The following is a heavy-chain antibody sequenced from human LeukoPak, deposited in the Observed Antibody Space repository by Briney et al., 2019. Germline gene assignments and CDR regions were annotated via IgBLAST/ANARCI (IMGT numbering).Heavy chain of an antibody. CDR2: INPNSGGT. D-gene: IGHD3-22*01. J-gene: IGHJ4*02. V-gene: IGHV1-2*02. Sequence: ASVKVSCKASGYTFTGYYMHWVRQAPGQGLEWMGWINPNSGGTNYAQKFQGRVTMTRDTSISTAYMELSRLRSDDMAVYYCARSDLIYYDSSGYYPIDYWGQGTLVTVSS. CDR1: GYTFTGYY. CDR3: ARSDLIYYDSSGYYPIDY.